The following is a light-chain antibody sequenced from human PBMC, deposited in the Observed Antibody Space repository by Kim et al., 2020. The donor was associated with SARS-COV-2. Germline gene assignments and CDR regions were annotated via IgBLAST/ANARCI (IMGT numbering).Light chain of an antibody. Sequence: ASQGETATLSCRASQRVSSKLAWCQQKPGQAPRHRIYGASPRASDIPARFSGSGSGTEFTLTISSLQSEDFAVDYCQQYNKWPLTFGGGTKVDIK. CDR1: QRVSSK. J-gene: IGKJ4*01. CDR2: GAS. CDR3: QQYNKWPLT. V-gene: IGKV3-15*01.